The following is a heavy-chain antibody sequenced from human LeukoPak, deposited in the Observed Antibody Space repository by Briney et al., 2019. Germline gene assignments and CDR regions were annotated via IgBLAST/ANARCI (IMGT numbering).Heavy chain of an antibody. J-gene: IGHJ5*02. V-gene: IGHV1-18*01. D-gene: IGHD4-11*01. CDR3: ARDLYRDSLPVSWFDP. CDR2: ISDYNGNT. Sequence: ASVKVSCKASGYTFTSYGTSWVRQAPGQGLEWMGWISDYNGNTNYAQKLQGRVTMTTDTSTSTAYIELRSLRSDDTAVYYCARDLYRDSLPVSWFDPWGQGTLVTVSS. CDR1: GYTFTSYG.